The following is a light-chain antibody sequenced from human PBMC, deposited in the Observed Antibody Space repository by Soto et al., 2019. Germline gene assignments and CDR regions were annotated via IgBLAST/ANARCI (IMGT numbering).Light chain of an antibody. Sequence: EMVMTQSPATLSVSPGERATLSCRASQSVSSNLAWYQKKPGQAPRLLIYGASTRPSVIPARFSGCGFGKVFTLTFSGLQSEDFAFFYCKKYNNWQETFGKGPKVDIK. CDR3: KKYNNWQET. V-gene: IGKV3-15*01. CDR1: QSVSSN. J-gene: IGKJ1*01. CDR2: GAS.